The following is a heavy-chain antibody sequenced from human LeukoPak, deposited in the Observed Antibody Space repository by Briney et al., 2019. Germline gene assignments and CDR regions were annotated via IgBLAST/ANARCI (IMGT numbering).Heavy chain of an antibody. CDR2: IYTSGST. V-gene: IGHV4-59*10. D-gene: IGHD4-17*01. CDR1: GGSFSGYY. Sequence: SETLSLTCAVYGGSFSGYYWSWIRQPAGKGLEWIGRIYTSGSTNYNPSLKSRVTMSVDTSKNQFSLKLSSVTAADTAVYYCARVRTTGWFDPWGQGTLVTVSS. J-gene: IGHJ5*02. CDR3: ARVRTTGWFDP.